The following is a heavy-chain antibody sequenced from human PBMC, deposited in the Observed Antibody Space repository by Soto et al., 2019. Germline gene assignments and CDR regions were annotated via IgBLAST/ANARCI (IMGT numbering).Heavy chain of an antibody. J-gene: IGHJ4*02. CDR2: IWNDGSNE. CDR1: GFTFSSYE. Sequence: GGSLRLSCAASGFTFSSYEMNWVRQAPGKGLEWLAIIWNDGSNEYYADSVKGRFTISRDNSKNTVYLQVSNLRAEDTAVYFCARDQTDSGGYSDSWGQGTLVTVSS. V-gene: IGHV3-33*08. CDR3: ARDQTDSGGYSDS. D-gene: IGHD2-15*01.